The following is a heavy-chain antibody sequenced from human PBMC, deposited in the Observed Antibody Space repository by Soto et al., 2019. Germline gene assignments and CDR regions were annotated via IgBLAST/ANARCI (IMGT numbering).Heavy chain of an antibody. CDR2: ISGSGGST. Sequence: EVQLLESGGGLVQPGGSLRLSCAASGFTFSSYAMSWVRQAPGKGLEWVSAISGSGGSTYYADSVKGRFTISRDNSKNTLYLQTNSLSAEDTAVYYCAKAESKIALAGNLFDYWGQGTLVTVSS. V-gene: IGHV3-23*01. J-gene: IGHJ4*02. CDR1: GFTFSSYA. D-gene: IGHD6-19*01. CDR3: AKAESKIALAGNLFDY.